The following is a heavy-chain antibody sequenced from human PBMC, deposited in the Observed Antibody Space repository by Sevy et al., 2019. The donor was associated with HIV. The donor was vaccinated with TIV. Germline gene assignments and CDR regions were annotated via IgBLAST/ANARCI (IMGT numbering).Heavy chain of an antibody. CDR2: INPDDSDT. V-gene: IGHV5-51*01. J-gene: IGHJ4*02. Sequence: GESLKISCKASGYRFTSYWIGWVRQMPGKGLQWMGIINPDDSDTRDSPSFQGQVIISADKSINTAYLQWSSLKASDTAMYFCARRSYDTNGYPQYFFDSWGQGTLVTVSS. CDR1: GYRFTSYW. D-gene: IGHD3-22*01. CDR3: ARRSYDTNGYPQYFFDS.